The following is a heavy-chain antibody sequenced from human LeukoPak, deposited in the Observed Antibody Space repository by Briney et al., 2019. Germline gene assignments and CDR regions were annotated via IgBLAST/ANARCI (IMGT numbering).Heavy chain of an antibody. Sequence: GGSLRLSCAASRFTFSSYSMNWVRQAPGKGLEWVSSISSSGNYIYYADSVKGRFTISRDNAKNTLYLQMNSLRAEDTAVYYCAKDRYSNSPRSFDSWGQGTLVAVSS. J-gene: IGHJ4*02. CDR2: ISSSGNYI. D-gene: IGHD6-13*01. V-gene: IGHV3-21*04. CDR1: RFTFSSYS. CDR3: AKDRYSNSPRSFDS.